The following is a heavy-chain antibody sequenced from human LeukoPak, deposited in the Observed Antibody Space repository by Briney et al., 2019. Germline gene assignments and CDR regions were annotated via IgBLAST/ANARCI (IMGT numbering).Heavy chain of an antibody. V-gene: IGHV4-4*07. CDR3: ATMFGESSDFDH. D-gene: IGHD3-10*02. J-gene: IGHJ4*02. Sequence: SETLSLTCVVSGGSISAYYWNWIRQPAGKGLEWIGRLHSSGEATSNPSLMSRATMSLDTSRNHFSLNLTSVTAADTAIYYCATMFGESSDFDHWGQGTLVTVSS. CDR2: LHSSGEA. CDR1: GGSISAYY.